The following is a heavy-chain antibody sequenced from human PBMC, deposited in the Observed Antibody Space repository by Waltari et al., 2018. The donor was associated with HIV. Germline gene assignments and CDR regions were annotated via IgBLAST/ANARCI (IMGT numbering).Heavy chain of an antibody. CDR2: TYCGGRP. CDR1: GAPFCGSY. Sequence: VIIQEPGPGLVSLRETLSPTCSSFGAPFCGSYWVWICKPVARKWNNAKKLVWLGRTYCGGRPDYRGYPTPRLSISMSTSKYQVSLTLKIVTAADTALCVCVWATFMGVMPSEWVDTWGPGILVTVSS. D-gene: IGHD3-16*01. CDR3: VWATFMGVMPSEWVDT. V-gene: IGHV4-4*07. J-gene: IGHJ5*02.